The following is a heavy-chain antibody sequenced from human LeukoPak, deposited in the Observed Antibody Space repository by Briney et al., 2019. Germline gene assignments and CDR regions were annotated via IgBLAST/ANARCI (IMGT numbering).Heavy chain of an antibody. CDR1: GLTFSNYW. Sequence: GGSLRLSCEVSGLTFSNYWMIWVRQAPGQGLEWVANIKYDGSEKHYLDSVKGRFTISRDNAKNSLFLQMNSLRAEDTAVYYCARGRLEWGQGTLVTVSS. V-gene: IGHV3-7*01. CDR2: IKYDGSEK. D-gene: IGHD1-1*01. J-gene: IGHJ4*02. CDR3: ARGRLE.